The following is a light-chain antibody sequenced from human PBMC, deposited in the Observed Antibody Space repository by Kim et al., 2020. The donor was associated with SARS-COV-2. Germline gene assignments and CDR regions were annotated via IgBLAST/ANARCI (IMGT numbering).Light chain of an antibody. J-gene: IGKJ1*01. Sequence: DIQMTQSPSSLSASVGDRVTISCRTSQSIRNYLNWYQEKPGKAPKLLIFAASSLQSGVPSRFGGSGSGTDFTLTISSLQPEDFATYYCQQTYTTPRTFGQGTQVDIK. V-gene: IGKV1-39*01. CDR2: AAS. CDR3: QQTYTTPRT. CDR1: QSIRNY.